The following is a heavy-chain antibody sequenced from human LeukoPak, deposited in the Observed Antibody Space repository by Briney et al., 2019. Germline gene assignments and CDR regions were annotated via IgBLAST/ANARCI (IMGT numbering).Heavy chain of an antibody. Sequence: PGGSLRLSCAASGFTFSSYAMSWVRQAPGKGLEWVSAISGSGGSTYYADSVKGRFTISRDNSKNTLYPQMNSLRAEDTAVYYCAKDPRRYCSSTSCYDGFDYWGQGTLVTVSS. CDR3: AKDPRRYCSSTSCYDGFDY. CDR1: GFTFSSYA. D-gene: IGHD2-2*01. CDR2: ISGSGGST. V-gene: IGHV3-23*01. J-gene: IGHJ4*02.